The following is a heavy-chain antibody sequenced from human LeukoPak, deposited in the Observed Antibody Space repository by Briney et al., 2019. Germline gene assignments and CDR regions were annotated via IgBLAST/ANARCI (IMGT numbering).Heavy chain of an antibody. CDR2: IYYSGST. D-gene: IGHD5-12*01. CDR1: GGSISSGGYY. J-gene: IGHJ4*02. CDR3: ARVDIVATSFDY. V-gene: IGHV4-31*03. Sequence: SQTLSHTCTVSGGSISSGGYYWGWIRQHPGKGLEWIGYIYYSGSTYYNPSLKSRVTISVDTSKNQFSLKLSSVTAADTAVYYCARVDIVATSFDYWGQGTLVTVSS.